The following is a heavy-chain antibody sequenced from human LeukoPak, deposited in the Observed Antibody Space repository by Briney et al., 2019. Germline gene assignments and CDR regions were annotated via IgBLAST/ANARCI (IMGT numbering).Heavy chain of an antibody. D-gene: IGHD1-26*01. CDR2: IYYSGST. Sequence: NPSETLSLTCTVSGGSISTYYWSWSRQPPGKGLEWIGYIYYSGSTSYNPSLKSRLTISVDTSRNQFSLKLSSVTAADTAVYYCARLYSGSPGAFDIWGRGTMVTVSS. CDR1: GGSISTYY. CDR3: ARLYSGSPGAFDI. V-gene: IGHV4-59*01. J-gene: IGHJ3*02.